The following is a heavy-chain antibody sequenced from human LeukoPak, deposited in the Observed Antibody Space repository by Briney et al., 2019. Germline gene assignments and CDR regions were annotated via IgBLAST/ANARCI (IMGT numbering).Heavy chain of an antibody. CDR2: IYYSGST. J-gene: IGHJ3*02. CDR3: ARVWWYGGNSGGATGAFDI. Sequence: PSETLSPTCPVSGGSIRSYYWSWIRQPPGKGLEGIGDIYYSGSTNYNPSLKSRVTISVDTSKNQFSLKLSSVTAADTAVYYCARVWWYGGNSGGATGAFDIWGQGTMVTVSS. V-gene: IGHV4-59*01. CDR1: GGSIRSYY. D-gene: IGHD4-23*01.